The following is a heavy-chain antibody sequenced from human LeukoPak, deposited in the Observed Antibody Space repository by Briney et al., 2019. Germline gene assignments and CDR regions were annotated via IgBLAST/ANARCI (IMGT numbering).Heavy chain of an antibody. CDR1: GGTFSSYA. J-gene: IGHJ4*02. CDR2: IIPIFGTA. D-gene: IGHD3-22*01. Sequence: ASVKVSCQASGGTFSSYAISWVRQAPGQGLEWMGGIIPIFGTANYAQKFQGRVTITADESTSTAYMELSSLRSEDTAVYYCARAMGDYYDSSVFYWGQGTLVTVSS. V-gene: IGHV1-69*13. CDR3: ARAMGDYYDSSVFY.